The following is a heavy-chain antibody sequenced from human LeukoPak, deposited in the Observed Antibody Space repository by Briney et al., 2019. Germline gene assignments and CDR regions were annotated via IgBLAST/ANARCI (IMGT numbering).Heavy chain of an antibody. J-gene: IGHJ5*02. CDR1: GFTFSGCW. D-gene: IGHD3-10*01. CDR3: ARVGWGPYYGSGGNWFDP. V-gene: IGHV3-7*01. CDR2: IKEDGSEK. Sequence: GGSLRLSCAASGFTFSGCWMTWVRQAPGKGLEWVANIKEDGSEKYYVDSVKGRFTISRDNAKNSLYLQMNSLRVEDTAVYYCARVGWGPYYGSGGNWFDPWGQGTLVTVSS.